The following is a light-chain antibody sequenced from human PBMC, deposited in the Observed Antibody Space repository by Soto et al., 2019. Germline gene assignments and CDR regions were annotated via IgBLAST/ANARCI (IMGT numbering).Light chain of an antibody. CDR1: TSDIGNYNY. V-gene: IGLV2-14*01. J-gene: IGLJ1*01. CDR3: STYTGSNTPYV. CDR2: QVS. Sequence: QSVLTQPASVSGSPGQSISISCTGATSDIGNYNYFSWYQQHPGKAPKRIIYQVSNRPSGVSNRFSGSKSGNTASLTISGLQADDEADYFCSTYTGSNTPYVFGTGTKVTVL.